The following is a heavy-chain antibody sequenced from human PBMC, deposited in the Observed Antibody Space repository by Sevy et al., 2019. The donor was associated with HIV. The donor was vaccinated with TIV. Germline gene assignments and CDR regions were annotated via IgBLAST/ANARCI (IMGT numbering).Heavy chain of an antibody. V-gene: IGHV3-7*01. J-gene: IGHJ4*02. CDR1: GFTFSSYW. Sequence: GGSLRLSCAASGFTFSSYWMSWVRQAPGKGLEWVANLKQDGSQKYYVNSVKGRFTISRDNAKNSLYLQMNSLRAEDTAVYYCARGGGYCGGDCYSIDYWGQGALVTVSS. CDR3: ARGGGYCGGDCYSIDY. D-gene: IGHD2-21*02. CDR2: LKQDGSQK.